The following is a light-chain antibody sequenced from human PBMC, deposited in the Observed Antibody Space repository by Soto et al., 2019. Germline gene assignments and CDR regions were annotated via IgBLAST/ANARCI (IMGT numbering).Light chain of an antibody. CDR1: QSVSSN. J-gene: IGKJ2*01. CDR3: QQYNSWPPYT. V-gene: IGKV3-15*01. CDR2: GAS. Sequence: EVVMTQSPATVSVSPGERATLSCRASQSVSSNLAWYQQKPGQAPRLLIYGASTRATGTPVRFSGSGSGTEFTLTISSLQSEDFAVYYCQQYNSWPPYTFGQGTKLEIK.